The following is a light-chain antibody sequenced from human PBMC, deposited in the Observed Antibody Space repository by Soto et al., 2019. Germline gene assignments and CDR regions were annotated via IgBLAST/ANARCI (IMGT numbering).Light chain of an antibody. CDR2: KAS. Sequence: DIQMTQSPSTLSGAVGNRVTITCRASQTISSWLAWYQQKPGKAPKILIYKASTLKSGVPSRFSGIGSGTEFTLTISNLQPEDFATYDGQQLNAYPLTFGQGTRLEIK. V-gene: IGKV1-5*03. CDR1: QTISSW. J-gene: IGKJ5*01. CDR3: QQLNAYPLT.